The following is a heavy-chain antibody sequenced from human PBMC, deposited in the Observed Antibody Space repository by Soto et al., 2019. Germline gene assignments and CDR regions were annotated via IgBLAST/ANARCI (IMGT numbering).Heavy chain of an antibody. J-gene: IGHJ6*02. D-gene: IGHD3-22*01. CDR2: IIPVFGTP. CDR3: ARGDATKIVVTTYFALDV. V-gene: IGHV1-69*12. Sequence: QVQVVQSGAEVKKPGSSVKVSCKASGGSFGNYGISWVRQAPGQGLEWMGGIIPVFGTPHYAQKFQDRVTITADESTSAVYMEVTSLTSEDTAVYYCARGDATKIVVTTYFALDVWGQGTTVTVSS. CDR1: GGSFGNYG.